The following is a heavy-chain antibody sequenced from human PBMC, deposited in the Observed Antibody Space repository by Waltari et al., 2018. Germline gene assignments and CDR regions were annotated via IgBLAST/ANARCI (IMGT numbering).Heavy chain of an antibody. CDR2: INHSGST. D-gene: IGHD3-10*01. CDR1: GGSFIGYY. Sequence: QVQLQQWGAGLLKPSETLSLTCAVYGGSFIGYYWSWIRQTPGKGLEGIGEINHSGSTNYNPSLKSRVTISVDTSKNQFSLKLSSVTAADTAVYYCARGKGVRAFDIWGQGTMVTVSS. V-gene: IGHV4-34*01. CDR3: ARGKGVRAFDI. J-gene: IGHJ3*02.